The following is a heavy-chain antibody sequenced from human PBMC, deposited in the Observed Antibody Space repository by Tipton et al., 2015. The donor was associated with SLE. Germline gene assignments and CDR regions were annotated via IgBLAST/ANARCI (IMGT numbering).Heavy chain of an antibody. V-gene: IGHV4-59*01. Sequence: TLSLTCAVYGGSFSGYYWSWIRQPPGKGLEWIGYIYYSGSTNYNPSLKSRVTISVDTSKNQFSLKLSSVTAADTAVYYCASGVLGQQLPGVWGQGTLVTVSS. CDR3: ASGVLGQQLPGV. CDR2: IYYSGST. D-gene: IGHD6-13*01. J-gene: IGHJ4*02. CDR1: GGSFSGYY.